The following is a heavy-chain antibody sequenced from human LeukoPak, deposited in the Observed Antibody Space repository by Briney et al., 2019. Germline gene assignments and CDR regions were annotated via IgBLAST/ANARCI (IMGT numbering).Heavy chain of an antibody. CDR1: GFTFGDYA. CDR2: IRSKAYGGTT. J-gene: IGHJ4*02. D-gene: IGHD3-10*01. CDR3: TRDGPIAMVRGVPAEFDY. V-gene: IGHV3-49*04. Sequence: GGSLRLSCTASGFTFGDYAMSWVRQAPGGGLEWVGFIRSKAYGGTTEYAASVKGRFTISRDDSKSIAYLQMNSLKTEDTAVYYCTRDGPIAMVRGVPAEFDYWGQGTLVTVSS.